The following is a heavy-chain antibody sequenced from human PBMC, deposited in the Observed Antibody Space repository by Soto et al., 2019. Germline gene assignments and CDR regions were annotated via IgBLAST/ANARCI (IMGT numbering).Heavy chain of an antibody. V-gene: IGHV3-30*03. CDR3: AREDIVLTGGWFDP. CDR1: GFTLRNYA. J-gene: IGHJ5*02. D-gene: IGHD2-8*01. Sequence: PGGSLRLSCAASGFTLRNYAMHWVRQAPGKGLEWVAVISYDGSNKYYADSVKGRFTISRDNSKNTLYLQMNSLRAEDTAVYYCAREDIVLTGGWFDPWGQGTLVTVSS. CDR2: ISYDGSNK.